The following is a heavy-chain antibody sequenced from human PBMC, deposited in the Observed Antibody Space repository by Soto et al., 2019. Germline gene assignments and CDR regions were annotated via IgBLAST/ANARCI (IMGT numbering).Heavy chain of an antibody. CDR1: GGSFSGYY. CDR3: ARVLDSGSYFWYYYGMDV. J-gene: IGHJ6*02. D-gene: IGHD1-26*01. V-gene: IGHV4-34*01. Sequence: TSETLSLTCAVYGGSFSGYYWSWIRQPPGKGLEWIGEINHSGSTNYNPSLKSRVTISVDTSKNQFSLKLSSVTAADTAVYYCARVLDSGSYFWYYYGMDVWGQGTTVTVSS. CDR2: INHSGST.